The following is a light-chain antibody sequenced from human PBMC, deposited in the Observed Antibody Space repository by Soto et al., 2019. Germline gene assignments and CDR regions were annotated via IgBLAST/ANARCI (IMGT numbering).Light chain of an antibody. Sequence: DIQMTQSPSTLSASVGDRVTITCRASQSISSWLAWYQQKPGKAPKLLIYDVSSLKSGVPSRFSGSASATEFTLTISSLQPDDFATYYCQQYKSFWTFGQGTKVDIK. CDR2: DVS. CDR3: QQYKSFWT. V-gene: IGKV1-5*01. CDR1: QSISSW. J-gene: IGKJ1*01.